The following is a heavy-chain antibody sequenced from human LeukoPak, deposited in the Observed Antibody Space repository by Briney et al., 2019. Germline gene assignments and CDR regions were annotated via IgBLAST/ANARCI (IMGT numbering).Heavy chain of an antibody. CDR3: ARDKDGSGSYPYFDY. CDR2: IKQDGSEK. Sequence: GGSLRLSCAASGFTFSSYWMSWVRRAPGKGLEWVANIKQDGSEKYYVDSVKGRFTISRDNAKNSLYLQMNSLRAEDTAVYYCARDKDGSGSYPYFDYWGQGTLVTVSS. V-gene: IGHV3-7*01. CDR1: GFTFSSYW. J-gene: IGHJ4*02. D-gene: IGHD3-10*01.